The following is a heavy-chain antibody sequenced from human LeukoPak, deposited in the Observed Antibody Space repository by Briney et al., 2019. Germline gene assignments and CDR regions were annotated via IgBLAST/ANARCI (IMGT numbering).Heavy chain of an antibody. Sequence: PSETLSLTCTVPGDSIRNYYWSWIRQHPGKGLEWIGYIYYSGSTYYNPSLKSRVTISVDTSKNQFSLKLSSVTAADTAVYYCARDIDMGDYIWFDPWGQGTLVTVSS. CDR2: IYYSGST. J-gene: IGHJ5*02. CDR1: GDSIRNYY. V-gene: IGHV4-59*06. D-gene: IGHD4-17*01. CDR3: ARDIDMGDYIWFDP.